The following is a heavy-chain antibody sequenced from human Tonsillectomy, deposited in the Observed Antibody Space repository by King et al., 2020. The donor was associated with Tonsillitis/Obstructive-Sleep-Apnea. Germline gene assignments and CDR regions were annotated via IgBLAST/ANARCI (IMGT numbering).Heavy chain of an antibody. Sequence: QLVQSGGDLVMPGRSLRLACSATGFTLGDYGLSWFRQAPGKGPEWVGFIRTTVFNGTTEYAASVRGRFTISRDDSKRIAYLQMNSLKAEDTAIYYCGRDARDILTGDLPDYFDYWGQGTLVIVS. CDR3: GRDARDILTGDLPDYFDY. D-gene: IGHD3-9*01. CDR1: GFTLGDYG. V-gene: IGHV3-49*05. J-gene: IGHJ4*02. CDR2: IRTTVFNGTT.